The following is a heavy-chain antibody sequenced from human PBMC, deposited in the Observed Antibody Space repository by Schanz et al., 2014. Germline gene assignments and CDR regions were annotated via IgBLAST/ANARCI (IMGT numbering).Heavy chain of an antibody. V-gene: IGHV4-59*01. CDR2: IYYSGST. J-gene: IGHJ4*02. Sequence: QVQLQESGPGLVKPSETLSLTCTVSGGSISNYYWSWIRQPPGKGLEWIGYIYYSGSTNYNPSLKSRVTISVDTSKNQFSLKLSSVTAADTAVYYCARVYRWQHILGHFDSWGQGSLVTVSS. CDR1: GGSISNYY. CDR3: ARVYRWQHILGHFDS. D-gene: IGHD6-13*01.